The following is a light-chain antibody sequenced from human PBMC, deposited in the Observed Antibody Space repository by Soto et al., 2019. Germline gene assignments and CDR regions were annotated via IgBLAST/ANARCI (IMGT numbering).Light chain of an antibody. Sequence: QSVLTQPPSVSAAPGQKVTIACSGSSYNIGGNSVSWYQQLPGTAPKLLMYDDNKGPSGIRDRFCGSKSGTSATLGIPAFPPPDASDYYCASWDNSLSAYAFVPGPRSPS. CDR3: ASWDNSLSAYA. V-gene: IGLV1-51*01. CDR1: SYNIGGNS. CDR2: DDN. J-gene: IGLJ1*01.